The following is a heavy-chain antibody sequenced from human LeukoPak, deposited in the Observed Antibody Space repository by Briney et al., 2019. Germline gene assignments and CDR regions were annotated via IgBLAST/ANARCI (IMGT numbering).Heavy chain of an antibody. CDR2: IYYSGST. Sequence: PSETLSLTCTVSGGSISSYYWSWIRQPPGKGLEWIGYIYYSGSTNYNPSLKSRVTTSVDTSKNQFSLKLSSVTAADTAVYYCAGYCSSTSCRVDYWGQGTLVTVSS. V-gene: IGHV4-59*08. D-gene: IGHD2-2*01. J-gene: IGHJ4*02. CDR3: AGYCSSTSCRVDY. CDR1: GGSISSYY.